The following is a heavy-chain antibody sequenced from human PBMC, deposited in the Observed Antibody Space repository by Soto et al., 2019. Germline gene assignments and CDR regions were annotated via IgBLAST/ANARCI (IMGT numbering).Heavy chain of an antibody. J-gene: IGHJ6*02. V-gene: IGHV1-18*01. CDR2: ISAYNGNT. CDR1: GYTFTSYG. D-gene: IGHD2-21*02. CDR3: ARDLWGYCGTDCYPLDV. Sequence: ASVKVSCKASGYTFTSYGISWVRQAPGQGLEWMGWISAYNGNTNYAQKLQGRVTMATDTSTSTAYMELRSLRSDDTAVYYCARDLWGYCGTDCYPLDVWGQGTTVTVSS.